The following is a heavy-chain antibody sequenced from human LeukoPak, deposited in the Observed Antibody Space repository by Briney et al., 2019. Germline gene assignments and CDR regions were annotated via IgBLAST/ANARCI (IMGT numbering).Heavy chain of an antibody. J-gene: IGHJ4*02. V-gene: IGHV3-74*01. D-gene: IGHD2-21*01. CDR1: GFTLSGYW. CDR2: MNSDGTVT. Sequence: PGGSLRLSCAASGFTLSGYWMHWVRQAPGEGLVWVSRMNSDGTVTTYADSVRGRFTISRDNAKNTLYLQMSSLRAEDTAVYYCARYVVASACFDSWGQGNPVTVSS. CDR3: ARYVVASACFDS.